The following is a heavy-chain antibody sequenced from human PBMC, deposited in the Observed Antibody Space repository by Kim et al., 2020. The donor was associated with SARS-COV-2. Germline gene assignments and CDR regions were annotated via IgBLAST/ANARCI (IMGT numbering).Heavy chain of an antibody. CDR3: AKDKSKGRFLEWFLWENDGSN. D-gene: IGHD3-3*01. V-gene: IGHV3-33*06. CDR2: IWYDGSKK. Sequence: GGSLRLSCAASGFAFSTYGMHWVRQAPDKGLEWVALIWYDGSKKYYADSVKGRFTISRDNSKNTLYLQMDSLRAEDTAVYYCAKDKSKGRFLEWFLWENDGSNWGQGNLVTVSS. CDR1: GFAFSTYG. J-gene: IGHJ4*02.